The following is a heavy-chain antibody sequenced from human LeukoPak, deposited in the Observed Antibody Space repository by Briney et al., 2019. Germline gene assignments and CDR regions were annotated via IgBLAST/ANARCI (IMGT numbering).Heavy chain of an antibody. D-gene: IGHD6-13*01. CDR3: ARDRSIAAAGTSPAHFDY. CDR2: ISSNGGST. CDR1: GFTFSSYA. J-gene: IGHJ4*02. Sequence: GGSLRLSCAASGFTFSSYAMHWVRQAPGKGLEYVSAISSNGGSTYYANSVKGRFTISRDNSKNTLYLQMGSLRAEDTAVYYCARDRSIAAAGTSPAHFDYWGQGTLVTVSS. V-gene: IGHV3-64*01.